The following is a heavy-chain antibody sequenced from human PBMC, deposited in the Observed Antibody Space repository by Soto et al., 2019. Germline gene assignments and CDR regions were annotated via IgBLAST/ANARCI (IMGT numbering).Heavy chain of an antibody. V-gene: IGHV4-4*02. Sequence: KASETLSLTCAVSGGSISSSNWWSWVRQPPGKGLEWIGEIYHSGSTNYNPSLKSRVTISVDKSKNQFSLKLSSVTAADTAVYYCARAPYDFWSGPAPFDYWGQGTLVTVS. CDR3: ARAPYDFWSGPAPFDY. CDR1: GGSISSSNW. CDR2: IYHSGST. J-gene: IGHJ4*02. D-gene: IGHD3-3*01.